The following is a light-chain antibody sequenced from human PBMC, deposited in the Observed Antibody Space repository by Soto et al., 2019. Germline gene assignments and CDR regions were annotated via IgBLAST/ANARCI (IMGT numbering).Light chain of an antibody. CDR1: ISNIATNY. CDR2: RDN. J-gene: IGLJ1*01. Sequence: QSVLTQPPSVSGTPGQRVTISCSGGISNIATNYVHWFQQLPGTAPKVLSNRDNQRTSGVPDRFSGSKSGNSASLAISGLPSEDESEYYFAAWDDTVRIYVFGTLTKVTAL. V-gene: IGLV1-47*01. CDR3: AAWDDTVRIYV.